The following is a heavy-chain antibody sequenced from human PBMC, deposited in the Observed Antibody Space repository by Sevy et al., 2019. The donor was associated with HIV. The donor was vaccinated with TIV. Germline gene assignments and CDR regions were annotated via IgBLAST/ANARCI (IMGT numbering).Heavy chain of an antibody. CDR1: GYTFSDNY. V-gene: IGHV1-2*06. CDR3: AREDGSIYYGLIDY. Sequence: ASVKVSCKASGYTFSDNYIHWVRQAPGQGLEWMGRMNPKSGGTKYAQKFQGRVTMTRDTSISTAYMEVSRLRFDDTAVYYCAREDGSIYYGLIDYWGQGSLVTVSS. CDR2: MNPKSGGT. J-gene: IGHJ4*02. D-gene: IGHD1-26*01.